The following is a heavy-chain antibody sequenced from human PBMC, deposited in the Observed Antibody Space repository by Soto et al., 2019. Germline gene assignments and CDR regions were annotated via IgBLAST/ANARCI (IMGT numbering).Heavy chain of an antibody. CDR1: GGTFSSYA. Sequence: SVKVSCKASGGTFSSYAISWVRQAPGQGLEWMGGIIPIFGTANYAQKFQGRVTITADESTSTAYMELSSLRSEDTAVYYCARSSRLRSGSYGPNAFDIWGQGTMVTVSS. CDR3: ARSSRLRSGSYGPNAFDI. J-gene: IGHJ3*02. D-gene: IGHD1-26*01. V-gene: IGHV1-69*13. CDR2: IIPIFGTA.